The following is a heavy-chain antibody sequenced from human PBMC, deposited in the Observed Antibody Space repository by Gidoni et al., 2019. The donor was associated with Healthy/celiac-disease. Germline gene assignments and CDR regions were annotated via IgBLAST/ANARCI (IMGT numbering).Heavy chain of an antibody. D-gene: IGHD3-10*01. J-gene: IGHJ4*02. CDR1: GGSISSGGYY. CDR3: ARAARTLWFGELFRTQPYYYFDY. Sequence: QVQLQESGPGLVKPSQTLSLTCTVSGGSISSGGYYWRWSRQQPGKGLEWIGYIYYSGSTYYNPSLKSRVTISVDTSKNQFSLKLSSVTAADTAVYYCARAARTLWFGELFRTQPYYYFDYWGQGTLVTVSS. V-gene: IGHV4-31*03. CDR2: IYYSGST.